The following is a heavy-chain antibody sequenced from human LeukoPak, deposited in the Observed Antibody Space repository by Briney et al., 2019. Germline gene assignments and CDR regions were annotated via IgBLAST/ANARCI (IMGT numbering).Heavy chain of an antibody. J-gene: IGHJ5*02. CDR3: AIEGYCSGGTCYTNWFDT. Sequence: GGSLRLSCAASGFTFSSYSMNWVRQAPGRGLEWVSYNSSSGSTKYYADSVKGRFTISRDNAQNSLYLQMNSLRDEDTAVYYCAIEGYCSGGTCYTNWFDTWGQGTLVTVSS. CDR1: GFTFSSYS. CDR2: NSSSGSTK. V-gene: IGHV3-48*02. D-gene: IGHD2-15*01.